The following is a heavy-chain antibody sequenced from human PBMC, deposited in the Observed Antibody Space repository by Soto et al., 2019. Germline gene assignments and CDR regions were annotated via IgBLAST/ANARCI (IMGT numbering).Heavy chain of an antibody. Sequence: SETLSLTCAVYGGSFSGYYWSWIRQPPGKGLEWIGEINHSGSTNYNPSLKSRVTISVDTSKNQFSLKLSSVTAADTAVYYCARGRGSYYYYYYYMYGWGKGTKVTVSS. J-gene: IGHJ6*03. V-gene: IGHV4-34*01. CDR2: INHSGST. CDR3: ARGRGSYYYYYYYMYG. CDR1: GGSFSGYY.